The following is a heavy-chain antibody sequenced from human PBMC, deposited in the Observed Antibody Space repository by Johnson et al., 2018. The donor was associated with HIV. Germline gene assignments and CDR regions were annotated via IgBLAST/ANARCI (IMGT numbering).Heavy chain of an antibody. CDR3: AKDLGEGSYLTDDAFDI. V-gene: IGHV3-30*04. Sequence: VQLVESGGGVVQPGRSLRLSCAASGFTFSSYAMHWVRQAPGKGLEWVAVISYDGSNKYYADSVKGRFTISRDNAKNTLYLQMNSLRAEDTAVYYCAKDLGEGSYLTDDAFDIWGQGTMVTVSS. J-gene: IGHJ3*02. CDR1: GFTFSSYA. D-gene: IGHD1-26*01. CDR2: ISYDGSNK.